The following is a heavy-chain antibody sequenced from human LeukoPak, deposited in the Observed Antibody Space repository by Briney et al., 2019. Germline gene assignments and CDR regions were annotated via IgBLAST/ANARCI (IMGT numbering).Heavy chain of an antibody. V-gene: IGHV4-31*03. Sequence: PSETLSLTCTVSGGSISDDDYYWSWLRQHSVTGLEWIGYIFHTGGSYYNPSLKSRADISVDTSKNQFSLKLTSVAAADTAVYYCARVRISRHWLDPWGQGTQVTVSS. CDR2: IFHTGGS. J-gene: IGHJ5*02. CDR3: ARVRISRHWLDP. CDR1: GGSISDDDYY.